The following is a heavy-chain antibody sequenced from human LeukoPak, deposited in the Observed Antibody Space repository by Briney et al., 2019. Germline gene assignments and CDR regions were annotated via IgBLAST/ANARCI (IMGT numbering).Heavy chain of an antibody. CDR2: IHPRSGET. CDR1: GYSFTDFY. CDR3: ARDGEYGTGSYYRVCFDY. Sequence: GGSVTVSCKASGYSFTDFYIHGVGQAPGQGVEGMGWIHPRSGETNYAYKFRASATMTRVTSISTTYMDLGSLRSDDTAVYYCARDGEYGTGSYYRVCFDYWGQGTLVTVSS. V-gene: IGHV1-2*02. J-gene: IGHJ4*02. D-gene: IGHD3-10*01.